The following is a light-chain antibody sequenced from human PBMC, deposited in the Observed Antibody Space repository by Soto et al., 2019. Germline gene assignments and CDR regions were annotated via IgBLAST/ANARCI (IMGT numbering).Light chain of an antibody. V-gene: IGLV2-14*01. CDR1: SSDDGGYNY. CDR3: SSYTSSSILYV. J-gene: IGLJ1*01. Sequence: QSVLTQPASVSGSPGQSITISCTGTSSDDGGYNYVSWYQQHPGKAPKLMINDVSNRPSGVSNRFSGSKSGKTASLNISRLQAVDEADYYCSSYTSSSILYVFGTGTKVTVL. CDR2: DVS.